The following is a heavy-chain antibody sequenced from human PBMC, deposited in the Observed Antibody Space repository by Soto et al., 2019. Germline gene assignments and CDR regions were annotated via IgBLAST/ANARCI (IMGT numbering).Heavy chain of an antibody. CDR3: ARDFGSGVFVEYFDY. D-gene: IGHD6-19*01. CDR2: IKSKTDGGTT. J-gene: IGHJ4*02. Sequence: GGSLRLSCAASGFTFSNAWMNWVRQAPGKGLEWVGRIKSKTDGGTTDYAAPVKGRFTISRDDSKNTLYLQMNSLKTEDTAVYYCARDFGSGVFVEYFDYWGQGTLVTVSS. V-gene: IGHV3-15*07. CDR1: GFTFSNAW.